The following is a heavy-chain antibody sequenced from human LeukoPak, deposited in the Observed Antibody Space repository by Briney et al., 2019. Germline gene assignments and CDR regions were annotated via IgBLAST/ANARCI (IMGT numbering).Heavy chain of an antibody. CDR3: AKLGDFDY. Sequence: GGSLRLSCAASGLTFSIYAMNWVRQAPGKGLEWVSAISGSGGSTYYADSVKSRFTISRDNSKSTLYLQMNSLRAEDTAVYYCAKLGDFDYWGQGTLVTVSS. J-gene: IGHJ4*02. V-gene: IGHV3-23*01. CDR1: GLTFSIYA. CDR2: ISGSGGST.